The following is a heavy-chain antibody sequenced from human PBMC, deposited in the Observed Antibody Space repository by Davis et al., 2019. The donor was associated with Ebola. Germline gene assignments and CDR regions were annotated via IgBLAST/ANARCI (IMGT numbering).Heavy chain of an antibody. CDR1: GFTFSSYI. CDR3: ARGFTIFGMVTYFDY. J-gene: IGHJ4*02. V-gene: IGHV3-21*01. D-gene: IGHD3-3*01. CDR2: ISSSSSFI. Sequence: GESLKISCAASGFTFSSYIMNWVRQAPGKGLEWVSSISSSSSFIYYADSVKGRFTISRDNAKNSLYLQMNSLRAEDTAVYYCARGFTIFGMVTYFDYWGQGTLVTVSS.